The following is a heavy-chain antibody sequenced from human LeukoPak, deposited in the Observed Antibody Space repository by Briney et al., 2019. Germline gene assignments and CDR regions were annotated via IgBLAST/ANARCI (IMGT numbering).Heavy chain of an antibody. V-gene: IGHV3-9*01. Sequence: GRSLRLFCAASGFTFDDYAMHWLRQAPGKGLEWVSGISWNSGSIGYADSVKGRFTISRDNAKNSLYLQMNSLRAEDTALYYCAKDALPNWHYFDYWGQGTLVTVSS. CDR1: GFTFDDYA. CDR3: AKDALPNWHYFDY. CDR2: ISWNSGSI. J-gene: IGHJ4*02. D-gene: IGHD2-8*01.